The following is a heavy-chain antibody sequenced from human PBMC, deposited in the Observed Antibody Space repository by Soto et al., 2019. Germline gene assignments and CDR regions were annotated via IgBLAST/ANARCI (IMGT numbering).Heavy chain of an antibody. CDR2: IYPGDSDT. V-gene: IGHV5-51*01. J-gene: IGHJ5*02. Sequence: EVQLVQSGAEVKKPGESLKISCEGSGYTFTSYWIAWVRQMPGKGLEWMGIIYPGDSDTRYSPSFQGQVTISADKSINTSHLQWRSLKASDTAMYYCARHLNCISTHCVGWFGPWGQGTLVTVSS. CDR3: ARHLNCISTHCVGWFGP. CDR1: GYTFTSYW. D-gene: IGHD2-2*01.